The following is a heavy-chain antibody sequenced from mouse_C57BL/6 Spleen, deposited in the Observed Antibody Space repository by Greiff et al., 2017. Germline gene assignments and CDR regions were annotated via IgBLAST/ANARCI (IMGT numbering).Heavy chain of an antibody. J-gene: IGHJ3*01. CDR1: GFNITDDY. Sequence: VQLQQSGAELVRPGASVKLSCTASGFNITDDYMHWVKQRPEQGLEWIGWIDPENGDTEYASKFQGKDTITADTSSNTAYLQLSSLTSEDTAVYYGTSPSNYYGSSFGFAYWGQGTLVTVSA. CDR2: IDPENGDT. CDR3: TSPSNYYGSSFGFAY. D-gene: IGHD1-1*01. V-gene: IGHV14-4*01.